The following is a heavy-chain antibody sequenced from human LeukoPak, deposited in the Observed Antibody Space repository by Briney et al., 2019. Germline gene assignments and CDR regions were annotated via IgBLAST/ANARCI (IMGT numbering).Heavy chain of an antibody. J-gene: IGHJ4*02. CDR3: ARRFCSGGSCYDY. CDR1: GYDLSSYW. CDR2: FYPDGSDA. Sequence: GESLNISCKGYGYDLSSYWIAWVRQMPGRGLEWMGFFYPDGSDAKYSPSFQGQVTFSADKSINTAFLQWSSLKASDTAFYYCARRFCSGGSCYDYWGQGTLVTVSS. D-gene: IGHD2-15*01. V-gene: IGHV5-51*01.